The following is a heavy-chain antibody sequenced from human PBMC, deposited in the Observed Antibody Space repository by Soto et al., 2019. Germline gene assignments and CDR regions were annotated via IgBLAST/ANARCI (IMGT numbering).Heavy chain of an antibody. CDR3: AAVTGGVTLDY. D-gene: IGHD6-19*01. CDR1: GYSFTGHY. J-gene: IGHJ4*02. CDR2: INPNSGGT. V-gene: IGHV1-2*02. Sequence: VASVKVSCKASGYSFTGHYMHWVRQAPGQGLEWMGWINPNSGGTSYAQKFQGRVTMTRDTSISTAYMELSRLTSDDTAVYYCAAVTGGVTLDYWGQGTLVTVSS.